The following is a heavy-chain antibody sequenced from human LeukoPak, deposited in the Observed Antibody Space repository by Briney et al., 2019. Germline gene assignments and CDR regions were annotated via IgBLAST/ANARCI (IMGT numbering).Heavy chain of an antibody. CDR2: IYYSGST. Sequence: PSETLSLTCTVSGGSISSGGYYWSWIRQPPGKGLEWIGYIYYSGSTNYNPSLKSRVTISVDTSKNQFSLKLSSVTAADTAVYYCAREGGGLGRWLPKYYFDYWGQGTLVTVSS. CDR3: AREGGGLGRWLPKYYFDY. V-gene: IGHV4-61*08. J-gene: IGHJ4*02. CDR1: GGSISSGGYY. D-gene: IGHD5-24*01.